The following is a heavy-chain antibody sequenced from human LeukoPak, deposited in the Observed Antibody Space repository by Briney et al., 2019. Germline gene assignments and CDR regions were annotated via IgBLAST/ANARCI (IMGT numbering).Heavy chain of an antibody. V-gene: IGHV3-53*01. J-gene: IGHJ3*02. CDR1: GFTVSSNY. Sequence: SGGSLSLSCAASGFTVSSNYMSWVRQAPGKGLEWVSVIYSGGSTYYADSVKGRFTISRDNSKNTLYLQMNSLRAEDTAVYYCARENVDTAMARGAFDIWGQGTMVTVSS. D-gene: IGHD5-18*01. CDR3: ARENVDTAMARGAFDI. CDR2: IYSGGST.